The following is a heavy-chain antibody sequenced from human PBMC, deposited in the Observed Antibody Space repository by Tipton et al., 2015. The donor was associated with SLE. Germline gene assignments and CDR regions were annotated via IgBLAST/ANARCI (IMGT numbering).Heavy chain of an antibody. CDR1: GGSIRSSSYY. D-gene: IGHD2-2*01. Sequence: TLSLTCTVSGGSIRSSSYYWGWIRQPPGKGLEWIGSIYYSGSTYYNPSLKSRVTISVDTSKNQFSLKLSSVTAADTAVYYCAGYCTSTSCYEARGGMDVWGQGTTVTVSS. V-gene: IGHV4-39*07. J-gene: IGHJ6*02. CDR3: AGYCTSTSCYEARGGMDV. CDR2: IYYSGST.